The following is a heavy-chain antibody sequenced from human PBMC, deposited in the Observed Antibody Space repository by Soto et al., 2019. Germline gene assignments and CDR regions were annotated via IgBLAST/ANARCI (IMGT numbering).Heavy chain of an antibody. CDR1: GFTFSSYA. D-gene: IGHD3-22*01. CDR3: AKFSRSSSYDRSGYH. CDR2: ISGSGGTT. V-gene: IGHV3-23*01. Sequence: EVQLLESGGGLVQPGGSLRLSCAASGFTFSSYAMSWVRQAPGRGLEWVSAISGSGGTTYYADSVKGRFTISRDNSKNTLYLQMNSLRAEDTAVYYCAKFSRSSSYDRSGYHWGQGPLVTVSS. J-gene: IGHJ4*02.